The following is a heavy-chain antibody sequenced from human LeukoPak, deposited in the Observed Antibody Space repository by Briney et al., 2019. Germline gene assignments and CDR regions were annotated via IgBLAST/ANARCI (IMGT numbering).Heavy chain of an antibody. CDR2: IYYSGST. CDR3: ARGGNYYDSSGYSPLWDY. V-gene: IGHV4-59*01. D-gene: IGHD3-22*01. J-gene: IGHJ4*02. CDR1: GGSISSYY. Sequence: SETPSLTCTVSGGSISSYYWSWIRQPPGKGLEWNEYIYYSGSTNYNPSLKGRVTISVDTSKIQFSLKLSSVTAADTAVYYCARGGNYYDSSGYSPLWDYWGQGTLVTVSS.